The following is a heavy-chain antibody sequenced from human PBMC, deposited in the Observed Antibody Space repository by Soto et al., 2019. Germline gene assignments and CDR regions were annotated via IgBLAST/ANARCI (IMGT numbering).Heavy chain of an antibody. CDR1: GFTFSSYW. J-gene: IGHJ3*02. CDR3: ANAGYSSGLGAFDI. V-gene: IGHV3-7*01. Sequence: PGGSLRLSCAASGFTFSSYWMSWVRQAPGKGLEWVANIKQDGSEKYYVDSVKGRFTISRDNAKNLLYLQMNSLRAEDTAVYYCANAGYSSGLGAFDIWGQGTMVTVSS. D-gene: IGHD6-19*01. CDR2: IKQDGSEK.